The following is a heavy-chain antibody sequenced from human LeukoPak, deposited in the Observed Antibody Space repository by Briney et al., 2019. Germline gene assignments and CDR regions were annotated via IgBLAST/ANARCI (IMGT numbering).Heavy chain of an antibody. D-gene: IGHD1-26*01. CDR3: AREYSYYGMDV. CDR2: IWYDGSNK. V-gene: IGHV3-33*01. Sequence: PGGSLRLSCAASGFTFSSYGMHWVRQAPGKGPEWVAVIWYDGSNKYYADSVKGRFTISRDNSKNTLYLQMNSLRAEDTAVYYCAREYSYYGMDVWGQGTTVTVPS. CDR1: GFTFSSYG. J-gene: IGHJ6*02.